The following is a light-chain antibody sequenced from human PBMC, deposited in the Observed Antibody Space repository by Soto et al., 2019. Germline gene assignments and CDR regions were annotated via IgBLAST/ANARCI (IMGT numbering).Light chain of an antibody. CDR2: AAS. CDR1: ESVNNNY. V-gene: IGKV3D-20*02. J-gene: IGKJ5*01. CDR3: QQRSNWPPIT. Sequence: ENVLTQSPGTLSLSPGEEATLSCRANESVNNNYFAWYQQIPGQAPRLLIYAASTRATGIPDRFSGGGSGTDFTLTISSLEPEDAAVYYCQQRSNWPPITFGQGTRLEIK.